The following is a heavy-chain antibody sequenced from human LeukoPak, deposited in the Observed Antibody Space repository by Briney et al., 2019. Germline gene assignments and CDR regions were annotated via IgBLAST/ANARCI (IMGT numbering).Heavy chain of an antibody. CDR3: ARVFFSRRYYGSGSYLIWFDP. CDR2: INHSGST. D-gene: IGHD3-10*01. V-gene: IGHV4-34*01. Sequence: SETLSLTCAVYGGSFSGYYWSWIRQPPGKGLEWIGEINHSGSTNYNPSLKSRVTISVDTSKNQFSLKLSSVTAADTAVYCCARVFFSRRYYGSGSYLIWFDPWGQGTLVTVSS. CDR1: GGSFSGYY. J-gene: IGHJ5*02.